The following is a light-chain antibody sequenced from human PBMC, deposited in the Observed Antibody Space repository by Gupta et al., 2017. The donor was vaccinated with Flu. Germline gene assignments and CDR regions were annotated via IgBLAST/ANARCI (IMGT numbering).Light chain of an antibody. CDR1: SGGDKY. V-gene: IGLV3-1*01. CDR3: QAGDSSNGEV. CDR2: QDS. Sequence: PGRTTSITCSGESGGDKYGCWSPPHADQSLMLLIYQDSRRPAGTPGRFSDSNAGNTATLTISEPEEREEADYYGQAGDSSNGEVFGGGTKLTVL. J-gene: IGLJ2*01.